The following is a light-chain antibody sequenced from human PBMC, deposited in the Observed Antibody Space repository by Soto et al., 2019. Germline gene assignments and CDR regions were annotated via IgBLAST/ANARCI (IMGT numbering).Light chain of an antibody. Sequence: QSVLTQPASVSGSPGQSVTISCTGSSSDVGGYNYVSWYQQHPGKAPQLMIYHVSNRPSGVSNRFSGSKSGNTASLTISGLQAEDDADYYCSSYTSSSTYVFGTGTKLTVL. CDR3: SSYTSSSTYV. V-gene: IGLV2-14*01. CDR2: HVS. CDR1: SSDVGGYNY. J-gene: IGLJ1*01.